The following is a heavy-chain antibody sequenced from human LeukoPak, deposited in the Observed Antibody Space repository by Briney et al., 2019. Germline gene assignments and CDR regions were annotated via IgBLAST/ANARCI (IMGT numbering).Heavy chain of an antibody. D-gene: IGHD1-26*01. V-gene: IGHV3-53*01. Sequence: PGGSLRLSCAASGFTVSSNYMSWVRQAPGKGLEWVSVIYSGGSTYYADSVKGRFTISRDNSKNTLYLQMNSLRAEDTAVYYCAGSGSYYAAEYFQHWGQGTLVTVSS. CDR2: IYSGGST. CDR1: GFTVSSNY. J-gene: IGHJ1*01. CDR3: AGSGSYYAAEYFQH.